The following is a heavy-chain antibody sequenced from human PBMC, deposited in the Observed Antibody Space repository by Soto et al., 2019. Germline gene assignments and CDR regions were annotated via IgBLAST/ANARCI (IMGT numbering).Heavy chain of an antibody. CDR1: GDSFTTYW. V-gene: IGHV5-10-1*01. J-gene: IGHJ4*02. CDR3: SRQRDYGSGSYYNLPDY. Sequence: SMRISSNASGDSFTTYWISRVRQMPGKGLEWMGKIDPSDSYTHYSPSFQGHVTISVDKSISTAYLQWSSLKASDTAMYYCSRQRDYGSGSYYNLPDYWGQGALVTVSS. D-gene: IGHD3-10*01. CDR2: IDPSDSYT.